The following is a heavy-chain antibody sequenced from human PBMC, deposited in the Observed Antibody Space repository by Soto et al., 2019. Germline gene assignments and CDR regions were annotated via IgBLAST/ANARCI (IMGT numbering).Heavy chain of an antibody. V-gene: IGHV1-46*01. J-gene: IGHJ5*02. CDR3: ARDCPVPPATPNNWFDP. D-gene: IGHD2-2*02. Sequence: GASVKVSCKASGYTFTSYDMHWVRQAPGQGLEWMGIINPSGGSTSYAQKFQGRVTMTRDTSTSTVYMELSSLRSEDTAVYYCARDCPVPPATPNNWFDPWGQGTLVTVSS. CDR2: INPSGGST. CDR1: GYTFTSYD.